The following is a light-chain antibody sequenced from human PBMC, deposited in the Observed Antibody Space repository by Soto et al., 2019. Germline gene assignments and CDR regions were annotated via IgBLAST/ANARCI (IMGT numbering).Light chain of an antibody. J-gene: IGKJ2*01. CDR2: GES. CDR3: QQYSNWPFT. CDR1: QSVGSN. Sequence: EIVMTQSPATLSVSPGERVTLSCRASQSVGSNLAWYQQKPGQVHRLLIYGESSRATGIPTTFSGSGSGAEFTLTISSLQSEDFAIYYCQQYSNWPFTFGQGTKLEIK. V-gene: IGKV3-15*01.